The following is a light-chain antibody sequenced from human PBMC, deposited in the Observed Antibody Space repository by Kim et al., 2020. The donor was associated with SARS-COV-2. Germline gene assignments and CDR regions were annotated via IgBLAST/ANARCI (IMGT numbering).Light chain of an antibody. J-gene: IGKJ1*01. V-gene: IGKV3-11*01. Sequence: LSPGERATPSGRASQSVSSYLVWYQQKPGQAPRLLIYDASNRATGIPGRFRGSGSGTDFTLTITSLEPEDFAVYYCQQRSKWPATFGQGTKVDIK. CDR2: DAS. CDR1: QSVSSY. CDR3: QQRSKWPAT.